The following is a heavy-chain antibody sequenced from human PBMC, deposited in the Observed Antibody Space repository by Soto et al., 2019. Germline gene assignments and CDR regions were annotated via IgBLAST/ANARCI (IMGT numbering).Heavy chain of an antibody. CDR1: GFTFSSYG. J-gene: IGHJ6*02. V-gene: IGHV3-33*01. CDR3: ARARRVTAYMDV. D-gene: IGHD2-21*02. CDR2: IWYDGSNK. Sequence: QVQLVESGGGVVQPGRSLRLSCAASGFTFSSYGMHWVRQAPGKGREWVAVIWYDGSNKYYADSVKGRFTISRDNSKNTLYLQMNSLRAEDTAVYYCARARRVTAYMDVWGQGTTVTVSS.